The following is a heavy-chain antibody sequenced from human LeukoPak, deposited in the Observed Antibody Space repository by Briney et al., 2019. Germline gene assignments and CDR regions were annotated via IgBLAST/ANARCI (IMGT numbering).Heavy chain of an antibody. CDR1: GFTFSSYA. CDR2: IRGSGGST. D-gene: IGHD3-22*01. J-gene: IGHJ4*02. V-gene: IGHV3-23*01. CDR3: AKDQDFYDSSGYPDY. Sequence: QSGGSLRLSCAASGFTFSSYAMSWVRQAPGKGLEWVSAIRGSGGSTYYADSVKGRFTISRDNSKNTLYLQMNSLRAEDTAVYYCAKDQDFYDSSGYPDYWGQGTLVTVSS.